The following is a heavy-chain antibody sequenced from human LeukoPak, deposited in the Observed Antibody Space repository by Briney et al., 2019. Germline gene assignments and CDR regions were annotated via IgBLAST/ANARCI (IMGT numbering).Heavy chain of an antibody. CDR2: ISAGNGNT. CDR3: ARSANSYGYFDY. Sequence: VASVKVSCKASGYTFTSYAMHWVRQAPGQRLEWMGWISAGNGNTKYSQKFQGRVTITRDTSASTAYMELSSLRSEDTAVYYCARSANSYGYFDYWGQGTLVTVSS. D-gene: IGHD5-18*01. V-gene: IGHV1-3*01. CDR1: GYTFTSYA. J-gene: IGHJ4*02.